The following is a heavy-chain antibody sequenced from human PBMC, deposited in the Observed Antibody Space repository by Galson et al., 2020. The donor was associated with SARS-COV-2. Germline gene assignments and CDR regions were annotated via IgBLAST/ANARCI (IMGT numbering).Heavy chain of an antibody. J-gene: IGHJ4*02. CDR1: GFTFSSYA. CDR3: ARDYGSGWRLGDY. V-gene: IGHV3-21*01. CDR2: ISSSSSYI. D-gene: IGHD6-19*01. Sequence: GGSLRLSCAASGFTFSSYAMHWVRQAPVKGLEWVSSISSSSSYIYYADSVKGRFTISRDNAKNSLYLQMNSLRAEDTAVYYCARDYGSGWRLGDYWGQGTLVTVSS.